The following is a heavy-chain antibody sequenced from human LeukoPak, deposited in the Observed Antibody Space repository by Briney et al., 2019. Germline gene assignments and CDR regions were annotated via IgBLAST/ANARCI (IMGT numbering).Heavy chain of an antibody. CDR1: GFTFSSYG. J-gene: IGHJ6*03. CDR2: IWYDGSNK. D-gene: IGHD6-19*01. CDR3: AKDGAVAGRFDYYYMDV. Sequence: PGRSLRLSCAASGFTFSSYGMHWVRQAPGKGLERVAVIWYDGSNKYYADSVKGRFTISRDNSKNTLYLQMNSLRAEDTAVYYCAKDGAVAGRFDYYYMDVWGKGTLVTVSS. V-gene: IGHV3-33*06.